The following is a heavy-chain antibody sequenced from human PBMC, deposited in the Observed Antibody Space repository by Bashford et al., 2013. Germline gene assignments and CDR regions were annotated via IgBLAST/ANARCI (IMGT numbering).Heavy chain of an antibody. J-gene: IGHJ2*01. Sequence: ASVKVSCKASGYTFTSYYMHWVRQAPGQGLEWMGWINPNSGGTNYAQKFQGWVTMTRDTSISTAYMELSRLRSDDTAVYYCARDLGGSYSNWYFDLWGRGTLVTVSS. CDR2: INPNSGGT. V-gene: IGHV1-2*04. CDR1: GYTFTSYY. CDR3: ARDLGGSYSNWYFDL. D-gene: IGHD1-26*01.